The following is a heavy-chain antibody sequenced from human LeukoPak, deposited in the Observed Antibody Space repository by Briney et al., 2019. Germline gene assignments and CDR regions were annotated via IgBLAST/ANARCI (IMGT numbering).Heavy chain of an antibody. CDR3: ARDGGYGSGSLI. V-gene: IGHV4-59*01. CDR2: IFYSGST. D-gene: IGHD3-10*01. Sequence: PSETLSLTCTVSGGSISNYYWCWMRQPPGKGLECIGHIFYSGSTNYNPSLKSRVSILVDTSKNQFSLKLNSVTAADTAVYYCARDGGYGSGSLIWGQGTMVTVS. J-gene: IGHJ3*02. CDR1: GGSISNYY.